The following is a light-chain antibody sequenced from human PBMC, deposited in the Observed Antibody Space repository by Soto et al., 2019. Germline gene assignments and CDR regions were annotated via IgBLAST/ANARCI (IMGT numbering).Light chain of an antibody. CDR1: QCICTR. J-gene: IGKJ1*01. V-gene: IGKV1-5*01. CDR3: QQYDTYSPEWT. CDR2: GAS. Sequence: NPLTQCPSTLPASLGASVTVTCRVIQCICTRSAWYQQKPGTAPKPLIDGASSLETAVSSRFSCSGSGTKFTLTITSLHPDDFATYYYQQYDTYSPEWTFGQGTKVDI.